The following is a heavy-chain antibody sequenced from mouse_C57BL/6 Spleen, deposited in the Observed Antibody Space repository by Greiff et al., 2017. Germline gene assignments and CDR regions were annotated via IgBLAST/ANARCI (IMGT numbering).Heavy chain of an antibody. J-gene: IGHJ3*01. CDR1: GYAFSSYW. V-gene: IGHV1-80*01. CDR2: LYPGDGDT. Sequence: VQLQQSGAELVKPGASVKISCKASGYAFSSYWMYWVKQRPGKGLEWIGQLYPGDGDTNYNGNIKGRATLTADKSFSTAYLQLSSLTSEDSAVYFCARVEFRDGSPGWFAYWGQGTLVTVSA. CDR3: ARVEFRDGSPGWFAY. D-gene: IGHD1-1*02.